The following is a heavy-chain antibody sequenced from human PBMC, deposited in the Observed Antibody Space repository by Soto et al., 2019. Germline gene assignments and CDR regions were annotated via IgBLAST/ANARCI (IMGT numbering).Heavy chain of an antibody. J-gene: IGHJ4*02. CDR3: ARVSVTFFDY. V-gene: IGHV4-31*03. Sequence: SETLSLTCTVSRGSISRGGYYWSWIRQHPGKGLEWIGYIYYSGITYSNQALKSRVTISVDTSKNHFSLKLSSVTAADTAVYYCARVSVTFFDYWGQG. CDR1: RGSISRGGYY. CDR2: IYYSGIT.